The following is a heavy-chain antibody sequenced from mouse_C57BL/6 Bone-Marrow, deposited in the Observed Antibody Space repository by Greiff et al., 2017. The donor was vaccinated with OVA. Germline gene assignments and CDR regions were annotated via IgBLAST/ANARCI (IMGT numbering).Heavy chain of an antibody. CDR1: GYTFTSYD. D-gene: IGHD2-4*01. Sequence: VQLQQSGAELARPGASVKLSCKASGYTFTSYDISWVKQRTGQGLEWIGEIYPRSGNTYYNEKFKGKATLTADKSSSTAYMELRSLTSEDSAVYFCARDYDYDALFDYWGQGTTLTVSS. CDR2: IYPRSGNT. J-gene: IGHJ2*01. CDR3: ARDYDYDALFDY. V-gene: IGHV1-81*01.